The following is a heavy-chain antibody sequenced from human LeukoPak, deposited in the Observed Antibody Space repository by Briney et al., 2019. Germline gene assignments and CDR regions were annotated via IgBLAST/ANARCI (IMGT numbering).Heavy chain of an antibody. J-gene: IGHJ3*02. V-gene: IGHV4-30-4*01. D-gene: IGHD3-10*01. CDR1: GGSISSGDYY. CDR3: ARRRVWEFQSRADAFDI. CDR2: IYYSGST. Sequence: PSQTLSLTCTVSGGSISSGDYYWSWIRQPPGKGLEWIGYIYYSGSTYYNPSLKSRVTISVDTSKNQFSLKLSSVTAADTAVYYCARRRVWEFQSRADAFDIWGQGTMVTVSS.